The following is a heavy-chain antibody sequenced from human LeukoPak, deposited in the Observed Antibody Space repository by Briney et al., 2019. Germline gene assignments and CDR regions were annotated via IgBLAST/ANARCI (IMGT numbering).Heavy chain of an antibody. CDR2: ISPGGDAV. V-gene: IGHV3-11*01. J-gene: IGHJ4*02. CDR1: GFIFSDYH. CDR3: SGGRDITVAGPGGYFDY. Sequence: GGSLRLSCAASGFIFSDYHMSWIRQASGKGLEWVACISPGGDAVYFADSVRGRITISRDNAKNSLFLQMSSLTAEDTAVYYCSGGRDITVAGPGGYFDYWGQGSLVTVSS. D-gene: IGHD6-19*01.